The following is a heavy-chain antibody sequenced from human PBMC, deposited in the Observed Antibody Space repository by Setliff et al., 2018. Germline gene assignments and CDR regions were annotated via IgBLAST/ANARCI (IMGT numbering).Heavy chain of an antibody. CDR2: IYYSGST. V-gene: IGHV4-39*01. CDR1: GGSVSDSTYY. J-gene: IGHJ6*03. Sequence: SETLSLTCTVSGGSVSDSTYYWGWVRQPPGKGLEWIGSIYYSGSTYYNPSLRSRVTISVDTSKNQFSLSLTSVTAEDTAVYYCARMSGFQYIDVWDKGTTGTVSS. CDR3: ARMSGFQYIDV. D-gene: IGHD3-3*01.